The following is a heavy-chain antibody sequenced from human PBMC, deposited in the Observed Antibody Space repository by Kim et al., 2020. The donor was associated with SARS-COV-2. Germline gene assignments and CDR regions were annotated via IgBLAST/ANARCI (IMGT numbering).Heavy chain of an antibody. CDR1: TFTVRINY. V-gene: IGHV3-53*01. Sequence: GGSLRLSCATSTFTVRINYMSWVRQAPGKGLEWVSLINSGGSTYYADSVVGRFTISRDNSLNTVYLQLNTLRAEDTAAEYCWRDGGHRRTYYPNGAFVI. CDR2: INSGGST. CDR3: WRDGGHRRTYYPNGAFVI. J-gene: IGHJ3*02. D-gene: IGHD1-26*01.